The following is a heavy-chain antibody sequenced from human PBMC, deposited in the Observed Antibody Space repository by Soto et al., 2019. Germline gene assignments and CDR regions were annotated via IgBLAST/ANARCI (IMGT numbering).Heavy chain of an antibody. J-gene: IGHJ4*02. V-gene: IGHV4-4*02. Sequence: SETLSLTCAVSGGSISSSNWWSWVRQPPGKGLEWIGEIYHSGSTNYNPSLKSRVTISVDKSKNQFSLKLSSVTAADTAVYYCASLGYCSSTSCLKSNDYWGQGTLVTV. CDR2: IYHSGST. CDR3: ASLGYCSSTSCLKSNDY. CDR1: GGSISSSNW. D-gene: IGHD2-2*01.